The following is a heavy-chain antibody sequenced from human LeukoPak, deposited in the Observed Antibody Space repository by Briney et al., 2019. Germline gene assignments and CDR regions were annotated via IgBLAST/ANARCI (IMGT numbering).Heavy chain of an antibody. CDR3: ARGPYYFDS. Sequence: SETLSLICTVSGGSISGSGYYWGWVRQAPGKGLEWIGRIYHRGTTYYNPYLKSRVTISVDTSRNQFSVRLSSVTAADTAVYYRARGPYYFDSWGQGTLVAASS. V-gene: IGHV4-39*07. J-gene: IGHJ4*02. CDR1: GGSISGSGYY. CDR2: IYHRGTT.